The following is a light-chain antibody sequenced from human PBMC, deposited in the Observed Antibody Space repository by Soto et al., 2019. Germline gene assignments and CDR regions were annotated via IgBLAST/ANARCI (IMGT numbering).Light chain of an antibody. J-gene: IGKJ2*01. V-gene: IGKV4-1*01. CDR1: QSVLYRSNNRHY. CDR2: SAS. CDR3: QQYYSTPYT. Sequence: DIVMTQSPDSLAVSLGERATINCKSSQSVLYRSNNRHYLAWYQQKPGQPPKLLIYSASSRASGVPDRFSGSGSGTDFTLTISSLQAEDVAAYHCQQYYSTPYTFGQGIKLEIK.